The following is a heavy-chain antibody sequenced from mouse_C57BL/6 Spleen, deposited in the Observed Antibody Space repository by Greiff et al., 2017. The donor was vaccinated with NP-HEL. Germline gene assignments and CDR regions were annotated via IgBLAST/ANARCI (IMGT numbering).Heavy chain of an antibody. V-gene: IGHV5-4*01. CDR1: GFTFSSYA. J-gene: IGHJ2*01. CDR2: ISDGGSYT. D-gene: IGHD3-1*01. Sequence: EVQLVESGGGLVKPGGSLKLSCAASGFTFSSYAMSWVRQTPEKRLEWVATISDGGSYTYYPDNVKGRFTISRDNAKNNLYLQMSHLKSEDTAMYYCARDRGRTPYLDYWGQGTTLTVSS. CDR3: ARDRGRTPYLDY.